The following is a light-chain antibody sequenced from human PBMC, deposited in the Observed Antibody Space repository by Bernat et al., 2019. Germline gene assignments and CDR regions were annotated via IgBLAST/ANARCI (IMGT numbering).Light chain of an antibody. J-gene: IGLJ3*02. CDR3: YSAADNHWV. CDR2: KDS. V-gene: IGLV3-27*01. Sequence: SYELTQPSSVSVSPGQTARITCPGDVLAKKYARWFQQKPGQAPVLVTYKDSERPSGIPDRFSGSSSGTTVTLTISGAQVEDEADYYCYSAADNHWVFGGGTKLTVL. CDR1: VLAKKY.